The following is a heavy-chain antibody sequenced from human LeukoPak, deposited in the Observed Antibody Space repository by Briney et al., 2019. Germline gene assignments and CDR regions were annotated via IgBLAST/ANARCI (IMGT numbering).Heavy chain of an antibody. CDR1: EFTFSSYG. D-gene: IGHD3-22*01. J-gene: IGHJ4*02. CDR2: ISYDGSNK. Sequence: GGSLRLSCAASEFTFSSYGMHWVRQAPGKGLEWVAVISYDGSNKYYADSVKGRFTISRDNSKNTLYLQMNSLRAEDTAVYYCAKNYYDSSGYYYAEALDYWGQGTLVTVSS. V-gene: IGHV3-30*18. CDR3: AKNYYDSSGYYYAEALDY.